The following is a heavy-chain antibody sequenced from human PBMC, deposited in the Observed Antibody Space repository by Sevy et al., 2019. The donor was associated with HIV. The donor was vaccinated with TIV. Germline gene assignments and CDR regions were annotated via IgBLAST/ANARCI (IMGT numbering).Heavy chain of an antibody. CDR2: IKQDMSEK. V-gene: IGHV3-7*01. D-gene: IGHD3-22*01. CDR3: ARAQQVTMLVVIGGLYFDF. Sequence: GGSLRLSCVASGFTFSSYWMTWIRQAPGKGLEWVANIKQDMSEKYYADSVKGRFTISRDNARNSLYLQMESLRAEDTAVYYCARAQQVTMLVVIGGLYFDFWGQRTLVTVSS. CDR1: GFTFSSYW. J-gene: IGHJ4*02.